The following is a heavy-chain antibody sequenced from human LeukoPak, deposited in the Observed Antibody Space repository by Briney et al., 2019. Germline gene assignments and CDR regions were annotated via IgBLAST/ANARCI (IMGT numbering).Heavy chain of an antibody. D-gene: IGHD3-22*01. Sequence: PSEALSLTCTVSGGSISSYYWSWIRQPPGKGLEWIGYIYYSGSTNYNPSLKSRVTISVDTSKNQFSLNLSSVTAADTAVYYCGRTASGYYHDYWGQGTLVTVSS. CDR1: GGSISSYY. CDR2: IYYSGST. V-gene: IGHV4-59*01. J-gene: IGHJ4*02. CDR3: GRTASGYYHDY.